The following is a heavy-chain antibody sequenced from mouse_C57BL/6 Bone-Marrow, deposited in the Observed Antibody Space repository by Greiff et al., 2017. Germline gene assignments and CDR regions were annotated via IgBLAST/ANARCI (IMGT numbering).Heavy chain of an antibody. V-gene: IGHV1-39*01. D-gene: IGHD2-1*01. CDR1: GYSFTDYN. CDR2: INPNYGTT. Sequence: VQLQQSGPELVKPGASVKISCKASGYSFTDYNMNWVKQSTGKSLEWIGVINPNYGTTSYNQKFKGKATLTVAQSSSTAYMKLNSLTSEDSAVYYCAIVYDGNYDAMDYWGQGTSVTVAS. CDR3: AIVYDGNYDAMDY. J-gene: IGHJ4*01.